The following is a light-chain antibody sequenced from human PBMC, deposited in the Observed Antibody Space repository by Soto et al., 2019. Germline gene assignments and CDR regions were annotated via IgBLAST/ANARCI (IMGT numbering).Light chain of an antibody. CDR3: QKLFTYPPT. CDR2: GAS. Sequence: IQLTHSPSSLSASMLYIVTITFRSSQGIINYLALYQQKPGKAPKLLIYGASTLQGGVPSRFSGSGSGTDFTLTVSSLQPEDLATYYCQKLFTYPPTFGPGTKVDIK. CDR1: QGIINY. V-gene: IGKV1-9*01. J-gene: IGKJ3*01.